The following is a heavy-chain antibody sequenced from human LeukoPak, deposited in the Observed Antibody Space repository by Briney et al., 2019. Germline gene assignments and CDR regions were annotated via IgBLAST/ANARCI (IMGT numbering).Heavy chain of an antibody. Sequence: ASVKVSCKASGYTFTSYDTNWVRQATGQGLEWMGWMNPNSGNTGYAQKFQGRVTMTRNTSISTAYMELSSLRSEDTAVYYCAREGYCSGGSCYGGFDYWGQGTLVTVSS. CDR3: AREGYCSGGSCYGGFDY. V-gene: IGHV1-8*01. D-gene: IGHD2-15*01. CDR1: GYTFTSYD. J-gene: IGHJ4*02. CDR2: MNPNSGNT.